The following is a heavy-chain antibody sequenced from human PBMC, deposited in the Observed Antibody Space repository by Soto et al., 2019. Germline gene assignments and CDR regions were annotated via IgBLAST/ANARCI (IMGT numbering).Heavy chain of an antibody. CDR2: IHSSGTT. Sequence: SETLSLTCTVSSGSINSFYWAWMRQPAGKGLEWIGRIHSSGTTNYNPSLSSRVTMSVDPSKNQFSLRLTSVTAADTAVYYCARDRIIGTSYSDYWGQGIPVTVSS. J-gene: IGHJ4*02. V-gene: IGHV4-4*07. CDR1: SGSINSFY. D-gene: IGHD1-7*01. CDR3: ARDRIIGTSYSDY.